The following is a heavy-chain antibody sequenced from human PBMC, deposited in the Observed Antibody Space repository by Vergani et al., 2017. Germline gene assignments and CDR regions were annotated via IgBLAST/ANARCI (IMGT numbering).Heavy chain of an antibody. CDR2: ISGCGGIT. Sequence: EVQLLESGGGLVQPGGSLRLSCAASGFTFSSYAMSWVRQAPGQGLEWVSAISGCGGITYYTNSVKGRFTISRDNTTNTLYLQMNSLRAEDTAVYYCTQESPGRDDRSSDYYYYGMDAWGQGTTVPFSS. CDR3: TQESPGRDDRSSDYYYYGMDA. V-gene: IGHV3-23*01. CDR1: GFTFSSYA. D-gene: IGHD3-22*01. J-gene: IGHJ6*02.